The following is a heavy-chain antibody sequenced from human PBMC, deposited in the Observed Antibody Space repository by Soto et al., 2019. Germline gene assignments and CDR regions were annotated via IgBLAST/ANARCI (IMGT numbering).Heavy chain of an antibody. D-gene: IGHD3-10*01. CDR1: GFTFSSYA. Sequence: EVHLLESGGGLVQPGGSLRLSCAASGFTFSSYAMSWVRQAPGKGLEWVSAISGSGDSTYFADSVKGRFTISRDNSKNTLYLQMNGLRAEDTAVYYCAKDYGSGPGDWLDPWGQGTLVTVSS. V-gene: IGHV3-23*01. CDR3: AKDYGSGPGDWLDP. CDR2: ISGSGDST. J-gene: IGHJ5*02.